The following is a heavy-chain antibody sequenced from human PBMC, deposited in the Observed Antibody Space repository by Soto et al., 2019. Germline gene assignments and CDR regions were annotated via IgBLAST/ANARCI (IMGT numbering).Heavy chain of an antibody. CDR1: GFTFSSYW. Sequence: LRLSCAASGFTFSSYWMSWVRQAPGKGLEWVANIKQDGSEKYYVDSVKGRFTISRDNAKNSLYLQMNSLRAEDTAVYYCARCRGSGYYTGFDYWGQGTLVTVSS. CDR3: ARCRGSGYYTGFDY. D-gene: IGHD3-3*01. V-gene: IGHV3-7*03. CDR2: IKQDGSEK. J-gene: IGHJ4*02.